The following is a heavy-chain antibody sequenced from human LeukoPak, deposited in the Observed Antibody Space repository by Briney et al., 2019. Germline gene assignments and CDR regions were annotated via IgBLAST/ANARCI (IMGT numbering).Heavy chain of an antibody. Sequence: GGSLRLSCAASGFTFSTYGMHWVRQAPGKGLEWVTVMWHDGSHKDYADSVKGRFTISRDNSKNTLYLQMNDLRAEDTAVYFCARGWGSNVYASAFDVWGQGTMVTVSS. D-gene: IGHD3-16*01. CDR2: MWHDGSHK. CDR1: GFTFSTYG. J-gene: IGHJ3*01. CDR3: ARGWGSNVYASAFDV. V-gene: IGHV3-33*01.